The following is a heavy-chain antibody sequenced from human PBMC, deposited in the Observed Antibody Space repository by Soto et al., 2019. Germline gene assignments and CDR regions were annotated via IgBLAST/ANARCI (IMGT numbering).Heavy chain of an antibody. D-gene: IGHD1-26*01. CDR2: INQDGSGT. CDR1: GFTFSTSF. CDR3: ARYYRGKTLYFFDH. Sequence: EVQVVESGGGLVQPGGSLRLSCLASGFTFSTSFMGWVRQAPGKGLEWVANINQDGSGTYYVDSVKGRFTISRDNAKNSVFLQMNSLRGDDTAVYYCARYYRGKTLYFFDHWGQGNLVTVSS. V-gene: IGHV3-7*03. J-gene: IGHJ4*02.